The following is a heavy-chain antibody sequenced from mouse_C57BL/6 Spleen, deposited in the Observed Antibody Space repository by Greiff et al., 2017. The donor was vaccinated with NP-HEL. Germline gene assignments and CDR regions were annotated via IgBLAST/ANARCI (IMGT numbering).Heavy chain of an antibody. CDR3: ARDYYGTVLFDY. J-gene: IGHJ2*01. CDR1: GYTFTSYW. D-gene: IGHD1-1*01. V-gene: IGHV1-64*01. CDR2: IHPNSGST. Sequence: QVQLQQPGAELVKPGASVKLSCKASGYTFTSYWMHWVKQRPGQGLEWIGMIHPNSGSTNYNEKFKSKATLTVDKSSSTAYLQLSSLTSEDSAVYYCARDYYGTVLFDYWGQGTTLTVSS.